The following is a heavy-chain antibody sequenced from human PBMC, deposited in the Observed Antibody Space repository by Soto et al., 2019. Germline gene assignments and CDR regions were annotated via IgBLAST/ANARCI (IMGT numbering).Heavy chain of an antibody. Sequence: TGGSLRLSCAASGFTFSSYAMSWVRQAPGKGLEWVSAITGSSSNIYYADSVKGRFAISRDNSRNTLYLQMNSLTAEDTAVYYCANGRATYGLLTHDYWGQGTLVTVSS. CDR1: GFTFSSYA. V-gene: IGHV3-23*01. CDR3: ANGRATYGLLTHDY. J-gene: IGHJ4*02. D-gene: IGHD3-10*01. CDR2: ITGSSSNI.